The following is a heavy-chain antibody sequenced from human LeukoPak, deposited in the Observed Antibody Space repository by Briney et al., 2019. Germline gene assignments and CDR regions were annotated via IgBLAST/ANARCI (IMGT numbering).Heavy chain of an antibody. CDR3: ARDSTVTTFRGCVDP. D-gene: IGHD4-17*01. CDR2: INPIGDST. Sequence: GASMKASCKASGYTSTSYYINWVRQPPGQGLEWMGVINPIGDSTNYTQKFQGRVTMTRDTSTSTVYMEMSSLISEDTAVYYCARDSTVTTFRGCVDPWGQGTLVTVSS. V-gene: IGHV1-46*01. CDR1: GYTSTSYY. J-gene: IGHJ5*02.